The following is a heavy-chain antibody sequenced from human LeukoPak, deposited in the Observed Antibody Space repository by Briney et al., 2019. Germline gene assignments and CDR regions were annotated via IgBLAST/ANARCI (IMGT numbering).Heavy chain of an antibody. Sequence: SETLSLTCTVSSGSISSGTFYWAWIRQTPGKGLEWIVSLIHTGGTYYNPSLRSRVTTSVDTSKNQFSLKLHSVTAADTAMYYCARRRPGYYDFWSGYQDYCGQGTLVTVSS. J-gene: IGHJ4*02. CDR2: LIHTGGT. CDR3: ARRRPGYYDFWSGYQDY. D-gene: IGHD3-3*01. V-gene: IGHV4-39*01. CDR1: SGSISSGTFY.